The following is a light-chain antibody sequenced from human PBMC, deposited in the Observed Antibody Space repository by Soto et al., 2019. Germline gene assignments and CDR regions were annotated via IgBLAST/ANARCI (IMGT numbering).Light chain of an antibody. CDR1: QSISSW. J-gene: IGKJ5*01. CDR2: KAS. CDR3: QQYNSYPYT. V-gene: IGKV1-5*03. Sequence: DIQMTQSPSTLSASVGDRVTITCRASQSISSWLAWYQQKPGKAPKLLIYKASSLESGVPSRFSGSRSGTEFTLTISSLQPDDFETYYCQQYNSYPYTFGKGTRLEI.